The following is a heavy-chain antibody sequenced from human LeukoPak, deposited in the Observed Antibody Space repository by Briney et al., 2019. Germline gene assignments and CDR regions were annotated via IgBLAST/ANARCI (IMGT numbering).Heavy chain of an antibody. CDR3: ARDGKQWLGHQVFDY. V-gene: IGHV3-30-3*01. J-gene: IGHJ4*02. Sequence: PGGSLRLSCAASGFTFSSYAMHWVRQAPGKGLEWVVVISYDGSNKYYADSVKGRFTISRDNSKNTLYLQMNSLRAEDTAVYYCARDGKQWLGHQVFDYWGQGTLVTVSS. D-gene: IGHD6-19*01. CDR2: ISYDGSNK. CDR1: GFTFSSYA.